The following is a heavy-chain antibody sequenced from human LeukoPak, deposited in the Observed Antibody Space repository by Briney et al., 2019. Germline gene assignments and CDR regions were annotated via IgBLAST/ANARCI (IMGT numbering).Heavy chain of an antibody. CDR1: GYTFTGYY. CDR2: INPNSGGT. D-gene: IGHD3-10*01. V-gene: IGHV1-2*02. J-gene: IGHJ4*02. Sequence: ASVKVSCKASGYTFTGYYMHWVRQAPGQGLEWMGWINPNSGGTNYAQKFQGRVTMTRDTSISTAYMELSRLSSDDTAVYYCARDREDYYGSGSYNLDYWGQGTLVTVSS. CDR3: ARDREDYYGSGSYNLDY.